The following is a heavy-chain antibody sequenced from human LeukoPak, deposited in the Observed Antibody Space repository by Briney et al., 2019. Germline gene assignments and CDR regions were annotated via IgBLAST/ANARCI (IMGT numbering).Heavy chain of an antibody. CDR1: GFTFSDYY. V-gene: IGHV3-74*01. CDR2: IKSDGIST. CDR3: VRDRYYGMDV. J-gene: IGHJ6*02. Sequence: GGSLRLSCAASGFTFSDYYMSWIRQAPGKGLVWVSRIKSDGISTTYADSVKGRFTISRDNAKNTLYLQMNSLRAEDTAVYYCVRDRYYGMDVWGQGTTVTVFS.